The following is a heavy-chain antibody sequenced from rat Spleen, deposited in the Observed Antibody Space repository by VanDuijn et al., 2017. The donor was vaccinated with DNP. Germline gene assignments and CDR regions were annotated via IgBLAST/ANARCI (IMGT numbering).Heavy chain of an antibody. Sequence: EVQLQESGPGLVKPSQSLSLTCSVTGYSITSNYWGWIRKFPGNKMEWIGHISYSGSTHYNPSLKSRISITRDTSKNQFFLQLNSVTSEDTATYYCARYYSSYIRYFDYWGQGVMVTVSS. V-gene: IGHV3-1*01. CDR3: ARYYSSYIRYFDY. J-gene: IGHJ2*01. CDR2: ISYSGST. D-gene: IGHD1-2*01. CDR1: GYSITSNY.